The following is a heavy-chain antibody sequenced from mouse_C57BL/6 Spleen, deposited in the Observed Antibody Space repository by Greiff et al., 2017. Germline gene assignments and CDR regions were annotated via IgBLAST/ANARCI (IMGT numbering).Heavy chain of an antibody. J-gene: IGHJ3*01. CDR3: ARDQDDYDGGAFAY. D-gene: IGHD2-4*01. CDR2: ISYSGST. CDR1: GYSITSGYD. V-gene: IGHV3-1*01. Sequence: VQLKESGPGMVKPSQSLSLTCTVTGYSITSGYDWHWMRHFPGNKLEWMGYISYSGSTNYNPSLKSRISITHDTSKNHFFLKLNSVTTEDTATYYCARDQDDYDGGAFAYWGQGTLVTVSA.